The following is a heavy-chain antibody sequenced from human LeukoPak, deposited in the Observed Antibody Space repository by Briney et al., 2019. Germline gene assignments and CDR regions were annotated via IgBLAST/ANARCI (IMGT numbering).Heavy chain of an antibody. Sequence: SETLSLTCAVYGGSFSGYYWSWIRQPPGKGLEWIGEINHSGSTNYNPSLKSRVTISVDTSKNQFSLKLSYVTAADTAVYYCARGVGNILTGYSLDYWGQGTLVTVSS. CDR3: ARGVGNILTGYSLDY. CDR2: INHSGST. V-gene: IGHV4-34*01. J-gene: IGHJ4*02. D-gene: IGHD3-9*01. CDR1: GGSFSGYY.